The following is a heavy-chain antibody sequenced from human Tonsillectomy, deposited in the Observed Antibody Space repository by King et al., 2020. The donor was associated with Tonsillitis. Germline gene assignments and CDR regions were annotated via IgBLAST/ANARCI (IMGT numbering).Heavy chain of an antibody. V-gene: IGHV4-59*01. Sequence: VQLQESGPGQVKPSETLSLTCTVSGGSISSFYWSWIRQPPGKGLEWIGYLYNSGSTNYNPSLKSRVTISVDTSKNQFSLKLSSVTAADTVVYYCARVTGLSYYYYAMDVWGQGTTVTVSS. CDR3: ARVTGLSYYYYAMDV. CDR1: GGSISSFY. D-gene: IGHD3-16*02. J-gene: IGHJ6*02. CDR2: LYNSGST.